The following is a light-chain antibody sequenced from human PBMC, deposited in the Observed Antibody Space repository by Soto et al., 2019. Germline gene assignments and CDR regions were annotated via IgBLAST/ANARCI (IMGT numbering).Light chain of an antibody. J-gene: IGKJ1*01. CDR2: AAS. CDR3: QQSYSTPPT. CDR1: QSTSSY. V-gene: IGKV1-39*01. Sequence: DIQVTKAPSTLSAPLGDRVTISCRARQSTSSYLNWYQQKSGEAPKLLIYAASSLQSGVPSRFRGSGSGTDFTLTISSLQPGDFATYSCQQSYSTPPTFGQGTKGDIK.